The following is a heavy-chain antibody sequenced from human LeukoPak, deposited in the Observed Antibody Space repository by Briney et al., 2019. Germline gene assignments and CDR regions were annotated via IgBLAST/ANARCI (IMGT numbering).Heavy chain of an antibody. CDR3: ARRPSPTDDFDI. CDR1: GDSITSSGNF. CDR2: ILYSGSI. Sequence: PSETLSLTCSVSGDSITSSGNFWGWLRQPPGKGPEWIGSILYSGSIYYNPSLKSRVTISGDTSKNHFFLKVYSVTAADTAVYYCARRPSPTDDFDIWGQGTVVTVSS. D-gene: IGHD3/OR15-3a*01. V-gene: IGHV4-39*02. J-gene: IGHJ3*02.